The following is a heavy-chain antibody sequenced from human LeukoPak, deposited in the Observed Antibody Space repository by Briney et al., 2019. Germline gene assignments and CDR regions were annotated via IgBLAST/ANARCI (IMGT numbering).Heavy chain of an antibody. Sequence: TSETLSVTCAVYGGSFSVYYWRWIRQPPGKGLEWIGEINHSGSTNYNPSLKSRVTISVDTSKNQFSLKLSSVTAADTAVYYCARKIAAAGTHFDYWGQGTLVTVSS. V-gene: IGHV4-34*01. CDR1: GGSFSVYY. CDR2: INHSGST. J-gene: IGHJ4*02. D-gene: IGHD6-13*01. CDR3: ARKIAAAGTHFDY.